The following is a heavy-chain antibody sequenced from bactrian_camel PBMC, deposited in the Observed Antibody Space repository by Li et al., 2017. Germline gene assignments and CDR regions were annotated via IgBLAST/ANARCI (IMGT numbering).Heavy chain of an antibody. Sequence: VQLVESGGGSVQAGGSLRLTCTASGFAVSSGCMVWFRQAPGKEREGVAHIDTDDSTRYADSVKGRFISSRDNSKNTVYLQLNGLKSEDTAMYYCTRETQWVGYHEMAEYWGQGTQVTVS. CDR1: GFAVSSGC. V-gene: IGHV3S1*01. CDR3: TRETQWVGYHEMAEY. D-gene: IGHD5*01. J-gene: IGHJ4*01. CDR2: IDTDDST.